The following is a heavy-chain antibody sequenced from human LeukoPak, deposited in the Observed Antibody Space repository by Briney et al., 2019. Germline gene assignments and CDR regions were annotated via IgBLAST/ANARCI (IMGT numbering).Heavy chain of an antibody. D-gene: IGHD6-25*01. CDR1: GGTFSSYA. Sequence: SVKVSCKASGGTFSSYAVSWVRQAPGQGLEWMGRIIPILGIANYAQKFQGRVTITADKSTSTAYMELSSLRSEDTAVYYCARVRYSSGWFDPWGQGTLVTVSS. V-gene: IGHV1-69*04. CDR2: IIPILGIA. J-gene: IGHJ5*02. CDR3: ARVRYSSGWFDP.